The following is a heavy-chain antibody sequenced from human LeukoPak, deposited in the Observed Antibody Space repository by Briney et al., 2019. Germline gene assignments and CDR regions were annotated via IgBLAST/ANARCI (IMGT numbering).Heavy chain of an antibody. D-gene: IGHD2-15*01. J-gene: IGHJ2*01. V-gene: IGHV4-34*01. CDR2: INHSGST. CDR3: ARTLGYCSGGSCYSWYFDF. CDR1: GGSFSGYY. Sequence: SETLSLTCAVYGGSFSGYYWSWIRQPPGKGLEWIGEINHSGSTNYNPSLKSRVTISVDTSKNQFSLKLSSVTAADTAVYYCARTLGYCSGGSCYSWYFDFWGRGTLVTVSS.